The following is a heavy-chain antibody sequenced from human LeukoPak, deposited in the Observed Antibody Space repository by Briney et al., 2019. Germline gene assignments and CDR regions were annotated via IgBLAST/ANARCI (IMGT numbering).Heavy chain of an antibody. D-gene: IGHD3-16*01. CDR3: AKDDDWGRYKH. Sequence: GGSLRLSCAASGFTFSSHGMNWVRQAPGKGLEWVSGISPSGGITYYTDSVKGRFTISRDNSKNTQPLQMNSLRAEDTAVYYCAKDDDWGRYKHWGQGTLVTVSS. CDR2: ISPSGGIT. J-gene: IGHJ1*01. V-gene: IGHV3-23*01. CDR1: GFTFSSHG.